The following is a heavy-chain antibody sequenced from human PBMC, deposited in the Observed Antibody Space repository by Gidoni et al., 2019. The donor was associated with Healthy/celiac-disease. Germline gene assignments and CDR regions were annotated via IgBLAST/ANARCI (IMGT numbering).Heavy chain of an antibody. CDR2: IHYSGST. V-gene: IGHV4-59*01. CDR3: ARKFPEQQLEDAFDI. CDR1: GGSISSYY. Sequence: QVQLQESGPGLVKPSETLSLTCTVSGGSISSYYWSWIRQPPGKGLEWIGYIHYSGSTNYNPSLKSRVTISVDTSKNQFSLKLSSVTAADTAVYYCARKFPEQQLEDAFDIWGQGTMVTVSS. D-gene: IGHD6-13*01. J-gene: IGHJ3*02.